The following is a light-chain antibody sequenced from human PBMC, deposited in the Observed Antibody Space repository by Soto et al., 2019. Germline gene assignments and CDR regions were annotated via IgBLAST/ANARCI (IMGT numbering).Light chain of an antibody. CDR3: AAWHDRLGGL. CDR2: GTY. J-gene: IGLJ3*02. V-gene: IGLV1-40*01. Sequence: QSVLTQPPSVSGAPGQRVTISCTGSSSNIGAGYDVHWYQQRPGTAPKLLIFGTYQRPSGVPDRFSGSRSGTSASLAISGLQSEDEGDYYCAAWHDRLGGLFGGGTKLTVL. CDR1: SSNIGAGYD.